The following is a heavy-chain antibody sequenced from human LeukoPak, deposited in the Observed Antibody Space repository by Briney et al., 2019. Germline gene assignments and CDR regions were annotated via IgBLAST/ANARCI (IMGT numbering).Heavy chain of an antibody. D-gene: IGHD5-12*01. CDR1: GVSISSYY. CDR3: ARIRGGSGYDDY. J-gene: IGHJ4*02. Sequence: SETLSLTCSVSGVSISSYYWSWIRQPPGKGLEWIGHIYYSGSTNTNYNPSLKSRVTISVDTSKNQFSLKLSSVTAADTAVYYCARIRGGSGYDDYWGQGTLVTVSS. CDR2: IYYSGSTNT. V-gene: IGHV4-59*12.